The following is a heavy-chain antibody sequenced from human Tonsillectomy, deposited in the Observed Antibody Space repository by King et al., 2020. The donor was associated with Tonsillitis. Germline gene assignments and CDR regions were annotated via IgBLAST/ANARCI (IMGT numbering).Heavy chain of an antibody. Sequence: VQLVESGGGLVQPGGSLRLSCAASGFTVSNSYMSWVRQAPGKGLEWVSVIYRGGSTYYADSVKGRFTVSRDNSKNTVYLQMNSLRVEDTAVYYCARERGPLYYHGPGSGWFDPWGQGTLVTVSS. CDR2: IYRGGST. D-gene: IGHD3-10*01. CDR1: GFTVSNSY. V-gene: IGHV3-66*01. CDR3: ARERGPLYYHGPGSGWFDP. J-gene: IGHJ5*02.